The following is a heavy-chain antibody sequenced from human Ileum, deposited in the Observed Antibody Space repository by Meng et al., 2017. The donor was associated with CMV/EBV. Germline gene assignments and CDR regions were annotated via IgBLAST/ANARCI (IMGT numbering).Heavy chain of an antibody. D-gene: IGHD6-19*01. CDR3: SVDISEAGDGELDY. Sequence: GESLKISCAASGFSLLSYSMNWVRQAPGKGLEWVSFISSSSGDRYYADSVKGRFTISRDDATNSLYLQMNNLKSEDTAVYYCSVDISEAGDGELDYWGQGTLVTVSS. J-gene: IGHJ4*02. CDR1: GFSLLSYS. CDR2: ISSSSGDR. V-gene: IGHV3-21*04.